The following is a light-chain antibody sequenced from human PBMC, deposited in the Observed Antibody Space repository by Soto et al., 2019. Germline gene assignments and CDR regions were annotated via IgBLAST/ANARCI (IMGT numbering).Light chain of an antibody. CDR3: QQYNSYSVT. J-gene: IGKJ1*01. CDR1: QSISIW. V-gene: IGKV1-5*03. Sequence: DIQMTQSPSTLSXXXXXXXXXXXXASQSISIWLAWYQQKPGKAPKLLIYKASSLESGVPSRFSGSGSGTEFTLTISSLQPDDFATYYCQQYNSYSVTFGQGTKVDI. CDR2: KAS.